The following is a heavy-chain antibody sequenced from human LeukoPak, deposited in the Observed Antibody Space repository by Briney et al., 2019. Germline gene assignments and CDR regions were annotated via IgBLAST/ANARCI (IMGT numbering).Heavy chain of an antibody. CDR2: ISGSGGST. D-gene: IGHD3-22*01. Sequence: QSGGSLRLSCAASGFTFSSYAMSWVRQAPGKGLEWVSAISGSGGSTYYADSVKGRFTISRDNSKNTLYLQMNSLRAEDTAVYFCTRVGTSGYTADYWGQGTRVTVSS. CDR3: TRVGTSGYTADY. CDR1: GFTFSSYA. V-gene: IGHV3-23*01. J-gene: IGHJ4*02.